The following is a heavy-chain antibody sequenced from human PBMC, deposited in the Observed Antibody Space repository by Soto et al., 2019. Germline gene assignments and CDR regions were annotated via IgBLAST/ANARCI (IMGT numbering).Heavy chain of an antibody. J-gene: IGHJ4*02. CDR1: GFTVSSNY. V-gene: IGHV3-53*01. CDR2: IYSGGST. D-gene: IGHD2-15*01. CDR3: AQRSLLHGYFDY. Sequence: GSLRLSCAASGFTVSSNYMSWVRQAPGKGLEWVSVIYSGGSTYYADSVKGRFTISRDNSKNTLYLQMNSLRAEDKAIYYCAQRSLLHGYFDYWGQGTLVTVSS.